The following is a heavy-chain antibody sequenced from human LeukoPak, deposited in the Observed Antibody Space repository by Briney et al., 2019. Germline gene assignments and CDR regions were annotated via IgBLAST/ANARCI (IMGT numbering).Heavy chain of an antibody. V-gene: IGHV4-59*01. CDR2: IYSSGST. Sequence: SETLSLTCTVSNGSINNLYWMCLPQPPGKGREGIGYIYSSGSTDYNPSLKSRVSISVDTSKNQFSLKMSTVTAADTAVYYCARVHGSGSFDFGGRGTLVLVT. D-gene: IGHD3-10*01. CDR1: NGSINNLY. J-gene: IGHJ4*02. CDR3: ARVHGSGSFDF.